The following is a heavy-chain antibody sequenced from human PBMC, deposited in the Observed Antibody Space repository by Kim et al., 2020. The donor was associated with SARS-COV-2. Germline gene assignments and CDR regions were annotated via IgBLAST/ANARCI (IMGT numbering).Heavy chain of an antibody. D-gene: IGHD1-1*01. CDR3: ARVRYDDYFDY. CDR1: GGSINSGGYS. J-gene: IGHJ4*02. V-gene: IGHV4-30-2*01. CDR2: IYHSGST. Sequence: SETLSLTCAVSGGSINSGGYSWSWIRQPPGKGLEWIGYIYHSGSTYYNPSLKSRVTISVDRSKNQFSLKLSSVTAADTAVYYCARVRYDDYFDYWGQGTL.